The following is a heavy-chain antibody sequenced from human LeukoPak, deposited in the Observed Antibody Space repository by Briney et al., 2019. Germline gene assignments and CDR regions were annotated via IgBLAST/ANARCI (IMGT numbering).Heavy chain of an antibody. CDR3: ARERYSVVTGDAFDM. Sequence: SGGSLRLSCAASGFTFSSYSMNWVRLAPGKGLEWVSSINSDSRYIYYADSVRGRFTISRDNAKNSLYLQMNSLRVEDTAVYYCARERYSVVTGDAFDMWGQGTKVTVSS. V-gene: IGHV3-21*01. J-gene: IGHJ3*02. CDR2: INSDSRYI. D-gene: IGHD4-23*01. CDR1: GFTFSSYS.